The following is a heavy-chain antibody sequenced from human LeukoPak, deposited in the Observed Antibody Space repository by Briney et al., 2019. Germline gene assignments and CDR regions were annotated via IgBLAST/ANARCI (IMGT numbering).Heavy chain of an antibody. V-gene: IGHV3-7*03. D-gene: IGHD5-18*01. Sequence: PGGSLRLSCTASGFSFSNYWMSWVRQAPGKGLEWVASIKQDESEKYYVDSVKGRFTTSRDNAKSSLYLQMNALRGEDTAVYYCAKDTRYSYGHWDYWGQGTLVTVSS. CDR3: AKDTRYSYGHWDY. J-gene: IGHJ4*02. CDR1: GFSFSNYW. CDR2: IKQDESEK.